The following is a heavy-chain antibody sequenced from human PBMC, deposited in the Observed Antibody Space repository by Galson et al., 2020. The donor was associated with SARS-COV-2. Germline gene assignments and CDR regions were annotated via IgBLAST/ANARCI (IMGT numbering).Heavy chain of an antibody. D-gene: IGHD5-12*01. V-gene: IGHV4-30-4*01. CDR3: ASGLYSGYDWGPFDY. Sequence: SETLSLTCSVSGASTSSGDYYWIWIRQPPGKGLELIGYIYHSGSTTYNPSLKSRLTISLDTSKNLFSLNLSSVTAADTAVYYCASGLYSGYDWGPFDYWGQGTLVTVSS. CDR1: GASTSSGDYY. J-gene: IGHJ4*02. CDR2: IYHSGST.